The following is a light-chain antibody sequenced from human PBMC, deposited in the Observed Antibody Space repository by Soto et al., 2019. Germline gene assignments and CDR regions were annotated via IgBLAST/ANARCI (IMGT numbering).Light chain of an antibody. CDR2: GTS. Sequence: EIVMTQSPVTLSVSPGERATLSCMASQNISRSLAWYQQKPGQGPSLLIYGTSTRAGGVPARFSGGGSGTEFTLTITSLQSEDFAVYYCQHYHGWPITFGQGTRLEIK. J-gene: IGKJ5*01. V-gene: IGKV3-15*01. CDR3: QHYHGWPIT. CDR1: QNISRS.